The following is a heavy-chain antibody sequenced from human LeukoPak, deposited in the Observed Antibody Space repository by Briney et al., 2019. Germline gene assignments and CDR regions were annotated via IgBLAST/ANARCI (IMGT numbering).Heavy chain of an antibody. J-gene: IGHJ4*02. V-gene: IGHV4-39*07. Sequence: SETLSLTCTVSGGSISSGDYYWSWIRQPPGKGLEWIGEINHSGSTNYNPSLKSRVTISVDTSKNQFSLKLSSVTAADTAVYYCARAELQWDYFDYWGQGTLVTVSS. CDR1: GGSISSGDYY. D-gene: IGHD1-26*01. CDR2: INHSGST. CDR3: ARAELQWDYFDY.